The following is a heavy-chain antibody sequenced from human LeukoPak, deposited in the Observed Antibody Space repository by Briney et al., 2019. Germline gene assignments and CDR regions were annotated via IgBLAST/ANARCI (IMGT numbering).Heavy chain of an antibody. CDR3: VRDQGTTMTSYAFDI. D-gene: IGHD4-17*01. J-gene: IGHJ3*02. CDR1: GFTFSSYA. Sequence: GGSLRLSCAASGFTFSSYAMSWVRQAPGKGLEWVSAISGSGGSTYYADSVKGRFTISRDNAKKSLYLQMHNLRAEDTAVYFCVRDQGTTMTSYAFDIWGQGTMITVSS. V-gene: IGHV3-23*01. CDR2: ISGSGGST.